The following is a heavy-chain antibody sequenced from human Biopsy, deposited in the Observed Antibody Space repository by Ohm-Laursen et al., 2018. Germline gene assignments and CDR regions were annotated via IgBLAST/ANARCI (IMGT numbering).Heavy chain of an antibody. D-gene: IGHD5-18*01. CDR2: IDDTGNT. Sequence: TLSLTCTVSGDSINNFFWSWIRQPPGKGLEWIAYIDDTGNTKYNPSLLTRVTISIDTSRNQFSLEMTSMTAADTAVHYCARDGWQGYTYGFFESWGQGTLVTVSS. V-gene: IGHV4-59*01. CDR3: ARDGWQGYTYGFFES. J-gene: IGHJ4*02. CDR1: GDSINNFF.